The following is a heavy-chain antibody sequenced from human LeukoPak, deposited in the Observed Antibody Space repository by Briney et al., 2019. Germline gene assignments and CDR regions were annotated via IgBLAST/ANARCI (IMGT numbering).Heavy chain of an antibody. CDR3: SKLSSSWTYFDC. D-gene: IGHD6-13*01. V-gene: IGHV3-74*01. CDR2: INSDGSTT. CDR1: GFTFSSYW. Sequence: PGGSLRLSCAASGFTFSSYWMHWVRQAPGKGLVWVSRINSDGSTTNYADSVKGRFTISRDNAKNTLYLQMISLRAEDTAVYYCSKLSSSWTYFDCWGQGTLVTVSS. J-gene: IGHJ4*02.